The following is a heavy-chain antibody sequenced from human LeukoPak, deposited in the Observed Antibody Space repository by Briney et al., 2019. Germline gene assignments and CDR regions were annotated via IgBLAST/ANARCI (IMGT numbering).Heavy chain of an antibody. D-gene: IGHD3-3*01. CDR3: AKVGHDFWSGYYVH. CDR2: ISGSGGST. CDR1: GFTFSSYA. Sequence: PGGSLRLSCAASGFTFSSYAMSWVRQAPGKGLEWVSAISGSGGSTYYADSVKGRFTISRDNSKNTLYLQMNSLRAEDTAVYYCAKVGHDFWSGYYVHWGQGTLVTVSS. J-gene: IGHJ4*02. V-gene: IGHV3-23*01.